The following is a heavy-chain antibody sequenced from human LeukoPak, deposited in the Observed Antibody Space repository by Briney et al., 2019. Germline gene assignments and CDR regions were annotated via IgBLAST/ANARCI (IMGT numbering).Heavy chain of an antibody. CDR2: ISGSGGST. Sequence: GGSLRLSCAASGFTFSSYAMSWVRQAPGKGLEWVSAISGSGGSTYYADSVKGRFTISRDNAKNSLYLQMNSLRAEDTAVYYCATDPGGDSSGWETFDIWGQGTMVTVSS. V-gene: IGHV3-23*01. J-gene: IGHJ3*02. D-gene: IGHD3-22*01. CDR1: GFTFSSYA. CDR3: ATDPGGDSSGWETFDI.